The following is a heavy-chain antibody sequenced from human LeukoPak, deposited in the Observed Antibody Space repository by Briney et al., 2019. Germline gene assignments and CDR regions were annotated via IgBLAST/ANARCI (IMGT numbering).Heavy chain of an antibody. Sequence: SGGSLRLSRAASGFTFSSYAMSWVRQAPGKGLEWVSVISDSGGGTYYADSVKGRFTISRDNSKNTLYLQINSLRVEDTAVYYCAKGDIVVVPAAVNWGQGTLVTVSS. CDR1: GFTFSSYA. CDR2: ISDSGGGT. V-gene: IGHV3-23*01. J-gene: IGHJ4*02. D-gene: IGHD2-2*01. CDR3: AKGDIVVVPAAVN.